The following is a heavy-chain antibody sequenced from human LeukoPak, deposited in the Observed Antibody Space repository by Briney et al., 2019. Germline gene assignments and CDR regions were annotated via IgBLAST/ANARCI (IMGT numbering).Heavy chain of an antibody. D-gene: IGHD4-11*01. J-gene: IGHJ3*02. V-gene: IGHV3-53*01. Sequence: PEGSLRLSCAASGFTVSSNYMSWVRQAPGKGLEWVSVIYSGGRTYFADSVKGRFTVSRDISKNTLFLRMNSLRAEDTAVYYCARGLVDDAFDIWGQGTMVIVSS. CDR2: IYSGGRT. CDR1: GFTVSSNY. CDR3: ARGLVDDAFDI.